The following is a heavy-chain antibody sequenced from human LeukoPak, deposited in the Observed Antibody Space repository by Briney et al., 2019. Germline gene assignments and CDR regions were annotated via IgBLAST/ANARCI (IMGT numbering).Heavy chain of an antibody. CDR1: GGSISSGSYF. CDR3: ARERGYYDSSGRPVYYMDV. CDR2: VYRSGST. V-gene: IGHV4-61*02. Sequence: KTSETLSLTCTVSGGSISSGSYFWNWIRQPAGKGLEWIGRVYRSGSTNYNPSLKSRVTISVDTSKNQFSLKLSSVTAADTAVYYCARERGYYDSSGRPVYYMDVWGKGTTVTISS. J-gene: IGHJ6*03. D-gene: IGHD3-22*01.